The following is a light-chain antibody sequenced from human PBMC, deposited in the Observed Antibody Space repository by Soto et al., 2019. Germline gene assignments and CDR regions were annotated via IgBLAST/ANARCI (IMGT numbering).Light chain of an antibody. CDR2: KAS. Sequence: DIQMTQSPSTLSASVGDRVTITCRASQSISSWLAWYQQKPGKAPNLLIHKASSLETGVPSRFSGSGSGTEFPLTISSLQPDDFATYYCQQYNSYPYTFGQGTKLEIK. V-gene: IGKV1-5*03. CDR1: QSISSW. CDR3: QQYNSYPYT. J-gene: IGKJ2*01.